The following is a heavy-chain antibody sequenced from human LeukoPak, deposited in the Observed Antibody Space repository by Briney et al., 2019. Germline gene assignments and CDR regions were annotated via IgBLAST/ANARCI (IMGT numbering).Heavy chain of an antibody. CDR2: ISSSSSYI. D-gene: IGHD3-22*01. Sequence: PGGSLRLSCAASGFTFSSYSMNWVRQAPGKGLEWVSSISSSSSYIYYADSVKGRFTISRDNAKNSLYLQMNSLRAEDTAVYYCAVYYYDSSGTTEIGGDAFDIWGQGTMVTVSS. CDR1: GFTFSSYS. J-gene: IGHJ3*02. V-gene: IGHV3-21*01. CDR3: AVYYYDSSGTTEIGGDAFDI.